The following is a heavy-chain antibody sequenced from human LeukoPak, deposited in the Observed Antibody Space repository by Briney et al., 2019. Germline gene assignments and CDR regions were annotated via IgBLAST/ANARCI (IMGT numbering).Heavy chain of an antibody. CDR3: ARDGAVDTAMEDY. D-gene: IGHD5-18*01. CDR2: INPSSSST. J-gene: IGHJ4*02. V-gene: IGHV1-46*01. Sequence: RASVKVSCKASGYTFSNYYIHWVRQAPGQGLEWMGIINPSSSSTFYAQKFQGRVTMTRDTSTSTVYMELSSLTSEDTAVFYCARDGAVDTAMEDYWGQGTLVTVSS. CDR1: GYTFSNYY.